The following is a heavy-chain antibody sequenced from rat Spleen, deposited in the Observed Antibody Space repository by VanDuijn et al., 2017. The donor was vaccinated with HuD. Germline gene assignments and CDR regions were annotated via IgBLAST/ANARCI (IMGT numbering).Heavy chain of an antibody. CDR3: ATDNNYFDY. J-gene: IGHJ2*01. Sequence: EVHLVESGGGLVQPGRSLKLSCAASGFTFSNYGMHWIRQAPTKGLEWVAFISLSGGTTYYRDSVKGRFTVSRDNAKNTLYLLMDSLRSEDTATYYCATDNNYFDYLGQGVMVTVSS. D-gene: IGHD1-10*01. CDR1: GFTFSNYG. CDR2: ISLSGGTT. V-gene: IGHV5-19*01.